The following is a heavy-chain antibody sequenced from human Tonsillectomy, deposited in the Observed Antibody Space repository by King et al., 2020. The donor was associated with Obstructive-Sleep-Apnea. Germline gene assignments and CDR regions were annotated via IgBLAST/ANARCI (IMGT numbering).Heavy chain of an antibody. Sequence: QLQESGPGLVKPSETLSLTCTVSGGSISSSSYYWGWIRQPPGKGLEWIGSIYYSGSTYYNPSLKSRVTISVDTSKNQFSLKLSSVTAADTAVYYCARDLRGSSGWYRSGGYFDYWAREPWSPSPQ. D-gene: IGHD6-19*01. CDR2: IYYSGST. J-gene: IGHJ4*02. V-gene: IGHV4-39*07. CDR1: GGSISSSSYY. CDR3: ARDLRGSSGWYRSGGYFDY.